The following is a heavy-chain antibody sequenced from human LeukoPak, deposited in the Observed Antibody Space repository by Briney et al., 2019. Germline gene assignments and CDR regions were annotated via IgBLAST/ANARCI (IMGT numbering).Heavy chain of an antibody. CDR1: GFAFSSYA. J-gene: IGHJ4*02. D-gene: IGHD4-23*01. V-gene: IGHV3-64*01. CDR3: LRWSDY. Sequence: GGSLRLSCAASGFAFSSYAMHWVRQAPGKGLEYVSAISSSGDSRFYANSVKGRFTISRDNSKNTLYLQMGSLRADDMAVYYCLRWSDYWGQGTLVTVSS. CDR2: ISSSGDSR.